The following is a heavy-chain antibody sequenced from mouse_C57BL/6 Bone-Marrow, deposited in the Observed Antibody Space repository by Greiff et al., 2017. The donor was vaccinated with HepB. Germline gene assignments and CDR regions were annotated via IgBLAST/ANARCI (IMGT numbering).Heavy chain of an antibody. CDR3: ARITTVVATSYWYFDV. J-gene: IGHJ1*03. CDR2: ISSGGSYT. V-gene: IGHV5-6*01. CDR1: GFTFSSYG. D-gene: IGHD1-1*01. Sequence: EVNLVESGGDLVKPGGSLKLSCAASGFTFSSYGMSWVRQTPDKRLEWVATISSGGSYTYYPDSVKGRFTISRDNAKNTLYLQMSSLKSEDTAMYYCARITTVVATSYWYFDVWGTGTTVTVSS.